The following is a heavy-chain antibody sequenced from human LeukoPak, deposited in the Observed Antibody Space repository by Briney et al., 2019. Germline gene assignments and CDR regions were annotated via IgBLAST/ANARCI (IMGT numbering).Heavy chain of an antibody. J-gene: IGHJ4*02. CDR1: GFTFSSYG. CDR2: ISYDGSNK. Sequence: GGSLRLSCAASGFTFSSYGMHWVRQAPGKGLEGVAVISYDGSNKYYADSVRGRFTISRDNSKNTLYLQMNSLRAEDTAVYYCAKDTFDSSGTGGPYFDYWGQGTLVTVSS. D-gene: IGHD3-22*01. V-gene: IGHV3-30*18. CDR3: AKDTFDSSGTGGPYFDY.